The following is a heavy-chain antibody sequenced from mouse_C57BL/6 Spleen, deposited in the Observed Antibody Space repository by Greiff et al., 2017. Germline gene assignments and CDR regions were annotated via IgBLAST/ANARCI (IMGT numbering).Heavy chain of an antibody. CDR2: IYPGSGST. D-gene: IGHD2-4*01. Sequence: QVQLQQSGAELVKPGASVKMSCKASGYTFTSYWITWVKQRPGQGLEWIGDIYPGSGSTNYNEKFKSKATLTVDTSSSTAYMQLSSLTSEDSAVYYCARTEDYDPLYYAMDYWGQGTSVTVSS. V-gene: IGHV1-55*01. CDR1: GYTFTSYW. CDR3: ARTEDYDPLYYAMDY. J-gene: IGHJ4*01.